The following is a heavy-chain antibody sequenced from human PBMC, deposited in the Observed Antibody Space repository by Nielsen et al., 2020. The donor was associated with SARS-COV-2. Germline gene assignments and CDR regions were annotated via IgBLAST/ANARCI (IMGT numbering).Heavy chain of an antibody. D-gene: IGHD2-2*02. CDR2: INHSGST. Sequence: SETLSLTCTVSGGSISSSSYYWGWIRQPPGKGLEWIGEINHSGSTNYNPSLKSRVTISVDTSKNQFSLKLSSVTAADTAVYYCASLRQQPRYCSSISCYRRGYYFDYWGQGTLVTVSS. CDR3: ASLRQQPRYCSSISCYRRGYYFDY. CDR1: GGSISSSSYY. J-gene: IGHJ4*02. V-gene: IGHV4-39*07.